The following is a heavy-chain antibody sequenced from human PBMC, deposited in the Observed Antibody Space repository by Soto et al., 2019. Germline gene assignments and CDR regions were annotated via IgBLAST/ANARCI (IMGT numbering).Heavy chain of an antibody. J-gene: IGHJ6*02. CDR3: ARDRGALGFYDSGGNYSDGMDV. Sequence: PSETLSLTCSVSGGSIRSGDYYWSWIRQPPGKSLEWIGYIYYGGSTYYTPSLKSRLTITIHTSKNQFSLQVSSVTAADTAVYYSARDRGALGFYDSGGNYSDGMDVWGQGTTVTVSS. CDR2: IYYGGST. D-gene: IGHD2-15*01. V-gene: IGHV4-30-4*01. CDR1: GGSIRSGDYY.